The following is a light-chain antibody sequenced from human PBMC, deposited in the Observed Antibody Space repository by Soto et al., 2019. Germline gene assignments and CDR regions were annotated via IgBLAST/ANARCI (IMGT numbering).Light chain of an antibody. CDR3: QQYNSYFYT. Sequence: DIQMTQSPSTLSASVGDRVTLICRASQSIGYWLAWYQQKPGKAAKVLIHKPSSLASGVPSRFSGSGSGTQFTFTISSLQPDDFATYYCQQYNSYFYTFGQGTKLEI. CDR1: QSIGYW. J-gene: IGKJ2*01. V-gene: IGKV1-5*03. CDR2: KPS.